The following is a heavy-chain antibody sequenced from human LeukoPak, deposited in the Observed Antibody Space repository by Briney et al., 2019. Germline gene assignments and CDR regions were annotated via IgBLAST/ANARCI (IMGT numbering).Heavy chain of an antibody. CDR2: IKQDGSEK. D-gene: IGHD5-24*01. J-gene: IGHJ4*02. Sequence: GGSLRLSCVASGFPFSSYWMTWVRQAPGKRLEWVANIKQDGSEKSYVDSVKGRFTISRDNAKNSLYLQMNSLRAEDTAIYYCTRVGYIDEGIDYWGQGTLVTVSS. CDR3: TRVGYIDEGIDY. V-gene: IGHV3-7*04. CDR1: GFPFSSYW.